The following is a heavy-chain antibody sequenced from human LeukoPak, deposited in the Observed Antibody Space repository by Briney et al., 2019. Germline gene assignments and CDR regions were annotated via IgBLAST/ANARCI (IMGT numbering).Heavy chain of an antibody. CDR1: GFTYSTCA. CDR2: VTTSPTET. J-gene: IGHJ4*02. D-gene: IGHD4-23*01. CDR3: AKRPYNGGPFDY. V-gene: IGHV3-23*01. Sequence: GGSLRLSCTASGFTYSTCAMSWVRQSPGTGLEWVSTVTTSPTETYYADSVKGRFTVSRDNSKNTLYLHMDSLRAGGTAVYYCAKRPYNGGPFDYWGRGTLVTVSS.